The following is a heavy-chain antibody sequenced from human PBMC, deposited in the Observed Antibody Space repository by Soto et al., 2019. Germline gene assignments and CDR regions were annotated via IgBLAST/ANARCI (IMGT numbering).Heavy chain of an antibody. CDR3: ARDLGGYGVSGLHX. CDR2: INLNSGDT. V-gene: IGHV1-2*02. D-gene: IGHD5-12*01. CDR1: GDTFTDSS. Sequence: ASVKVSCNASGDTFTDSSMHWVRQAPGQGLEWMGWINLNSGDTNYAEKFRGRVTMTRDTSIITAYMELTRMKSEDTAVYYCARDLGGYGVSGLHXWGQGTPVTVSX. J-gene: IGHJ4*02.